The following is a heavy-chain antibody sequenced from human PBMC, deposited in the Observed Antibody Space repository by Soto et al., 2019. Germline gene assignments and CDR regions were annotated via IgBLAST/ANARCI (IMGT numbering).Heavy chain of an antibody. D-gene: IGHD3-10*01. Sequence: VELLESGGGLVQPGGSRRLSCVASGFTFKNYDMRWIRQAPGKGLEWVSGISGSGGVTYYADSVKGRFTISRDNSQNTLYLQMNSLRAEDTAIYYCAKNRQFRSYYESAGHYDNWGQGTLVTVSS. CDR1: GFTFKNYD. J-gene: IGHJ4*02. CDR2: ISGSGGVT. CDR3: AKNRQFRSYYESAGHYDN. V-gene: IGHV3-23*01.